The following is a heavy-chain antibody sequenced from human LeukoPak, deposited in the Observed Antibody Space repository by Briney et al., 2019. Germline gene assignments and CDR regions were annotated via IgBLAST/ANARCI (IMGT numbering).Heavy chain of an antibody. CDR1: GGSISDSY. CDR3: ARENPSGYYNRPIDY. D-gene: IGHD3-22*01. J-gene: IGHJ4*02. Sequence: SETLSLTCTVSGGSISDSYWTWIRQPPGTGLEWIGYISYSGSTNYNPSLKSRVTISVDASKNQFSLKLSSVTAADTAIYYCARENPSGYYNRPIDYWGQGTLVTVSS. CDR2: ISYSGST. V-gene: IGHV4-59*01.